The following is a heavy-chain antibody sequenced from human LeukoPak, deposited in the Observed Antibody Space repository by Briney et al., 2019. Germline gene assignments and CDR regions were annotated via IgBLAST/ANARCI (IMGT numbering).Heavy chain of an antibody. CDR2: IRYDGSNQ. J-gene: IGHJ4*02. CDR1: GFTFSSYA. V-gene: IGHV3-30*02. Sequence: GGSLRLSCAASGFTFSSYAINWSRQAPGKGLGGWAFIRYDGSNQYYADSVKGRFTVSRDNSQNMLYLQMNSLRPEDTAVYYCVKDAERGFDYSNSLEKWGQGTLVTVSS. D-gene: IGHD4-11*01. CDR3: VKDAERGFDYSNSLEK.